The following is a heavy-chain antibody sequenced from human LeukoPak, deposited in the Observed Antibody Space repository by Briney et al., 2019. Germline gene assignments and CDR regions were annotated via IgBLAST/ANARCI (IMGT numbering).Heavy chain of an antibody. CDR1: GFTVSSNY. V-gene: IGHV3-66*01. CDR2: IYSGGST. CDR3: ARGGYSRYYYGMDV. D-gene: IGHD6-13*01. J-gene: IGHJ6*02. Sequence: PGGSLRLSCAASGFTVSSNYMSWVRQAPGKGLEWVSVIYSGGSTNYADSVKGRFTISRDISKNTLYLQVNSLRGEDTAVYYCARGGYSRYYYGMDVWGQGTTVTASS.